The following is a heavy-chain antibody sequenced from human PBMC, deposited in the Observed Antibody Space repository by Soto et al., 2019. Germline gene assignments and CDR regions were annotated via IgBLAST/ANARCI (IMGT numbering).Heavy chain of an antibody. J-gene: IGHJ4*02. V-gene: IGHV3-48*03. D-gene: IGHD3-3*01. CDR3: ARFPLEWLFYFDY. CDR1: GFTFSSYE. CDR2: ISSSGSTI. Sequence: GGSLRLSCAASGFTFSSYEMNWVRQAPGKGLEWVSYISSSGSTIYYADSVKGRFTISRDNAKNSLYLQMNSLRAEDTAVYYCARFPLEWLFYFDYWGQGPLVTVYS.